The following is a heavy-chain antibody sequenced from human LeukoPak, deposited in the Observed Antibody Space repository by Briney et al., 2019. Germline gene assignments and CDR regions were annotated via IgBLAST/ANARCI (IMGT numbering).Heavy chain of an antibody. CDR2: VDSDGSGT. J-gene: IGHJ4*02. CDR3: ATSLGPLTDY. D-gene: IGHD7-27*01. V-gene: IGHV3-74*01. Sequence: GGSLRLSCAASGFSFSSNWMHWVRQAPGKGLVWVSRVDSDGSGTSYADSVKGRFTISRDNAKNTLYLQMNSLRAEDTAVYYCATSLGPLTDYWGQGTLVTVSS. CDR1: GFSFSSNW.